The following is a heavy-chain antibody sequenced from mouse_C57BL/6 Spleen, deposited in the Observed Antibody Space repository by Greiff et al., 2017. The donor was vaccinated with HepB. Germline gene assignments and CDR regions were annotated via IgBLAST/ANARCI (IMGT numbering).Heavy chain of an antibody. J-gene: IGHJ4*01. CDR1: GYTFTSYW. CDR2: IDPSDSYT. D-gene: IGHD1-2*01. V-gene: IGHV1-69*01. CDR3: SRSLLRYAMDY. Sequence: QVQLQQPGAELVMPGASVKLSCKASGYTFTSYWMHWVKQTPGQGLEWIGEIDPSDSYTNYNQKFKSKSTLTVDKSSSTAYMQLSSLTSEDSAVYYCSRSLLRYAMDYWGQGTSVTVSS.